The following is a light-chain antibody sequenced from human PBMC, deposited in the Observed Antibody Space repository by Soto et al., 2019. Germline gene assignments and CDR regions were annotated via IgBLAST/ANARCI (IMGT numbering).Light chain of an antibody. CDR3: QQYYTTPWT. CDR1: QSVLYSSNNENY. Sequence: DIVMTQSPDSLAVSLGERATINCKSSQSVLYSSNNENYLAWYQQQPGQPPKLLIYWASTRKSGVPDRFSGSGSGTDFTLTISSLQAEDVAVYYCQQYYTTPWTFGQGTKVEIK. V-gene: IGKV4-1*01. CDR2: WAS. J-gene: IGKJ1*01.